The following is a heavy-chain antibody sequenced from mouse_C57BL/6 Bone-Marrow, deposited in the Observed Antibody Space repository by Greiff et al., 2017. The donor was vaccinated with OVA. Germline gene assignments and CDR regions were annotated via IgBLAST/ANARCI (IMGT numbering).Heavy chain of an antibody. CDR2: IDPENGDT. V-gene: IGHV14-4*01. CDR1: GFNIQDDY. Sequence: VQLQQSGAELVRPGASVKLSSTASGFNIQDDYMHWVKQRPEQGLEWIGWIDPENGDTEYASKFQGKATITADTSSNTAYLQLSSLTSEDTAVYYCTSYGNFDYWGQGTTLTVSS. J-gene: IGHJ2*01. CDR3: TSYGNFDY. D-gene: IGHD2-1*01.